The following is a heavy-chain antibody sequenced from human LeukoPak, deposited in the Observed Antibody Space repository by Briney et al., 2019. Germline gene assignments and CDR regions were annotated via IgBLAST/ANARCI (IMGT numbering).Heavy chain of an antibody. CDR2: MYTSGST. J-gene: IGHJ4*02. CDR1: GGSISNYY. Sequence: SETLSLTCTVSGGSISNYYWSWIRQPAGKGLEWIGRMYTSGSTNYKPSLKSRVTMSVDTSKNQFSLKLSSATAADTAVYYCARESYSSSYLLDYWGQGTLVTVSS. V-gene: IGHV4-4*07. CDR3: ARESYSSSYLLDY. D-gene: IGHD6-6*01.